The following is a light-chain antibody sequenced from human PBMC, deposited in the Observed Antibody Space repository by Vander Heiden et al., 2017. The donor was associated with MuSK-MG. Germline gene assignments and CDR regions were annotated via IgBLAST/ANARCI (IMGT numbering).Light chain of an antibody. CDR1: GSDVGGYNY. V-gene: IGLV2-8*01. J-gene: IGLJ1*01. Sequence: SALTQPPSASGSPGPSVTISCTGTGSDVGGYNYVSWYHQHPGKAPKLMIYEVNKRPSGVPDRCSGSKSGNTASLTVSGLQAEDEADYYCSSYAGINNVGVFGTGTKVTVL. CDR2: EVN. CDR3: SSYAGINNVGV.